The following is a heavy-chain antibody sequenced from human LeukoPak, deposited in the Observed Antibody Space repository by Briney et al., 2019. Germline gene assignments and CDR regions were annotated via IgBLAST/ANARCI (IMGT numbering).Heavy chain of an antibody. CDR1: GGSISSYY. CDR2: IYTSGST. D-gene: IGHD3-10*01. V-gene: IGHV4-4*07. J-gene: IGHJ6*03. CDR3: ARDLVPTEDGGYYYYYYMDV. Sequence: SETLSLTCTVSGGSISSYYWSWIRQPAGKGLEWIGRIYTSGSTNYNPTLKSRVTMSVDTSKNQFSLKLSSVTAADTAVYYCARDLVPTEDGGYYYYYYMDVWGKGTTVTVSS.